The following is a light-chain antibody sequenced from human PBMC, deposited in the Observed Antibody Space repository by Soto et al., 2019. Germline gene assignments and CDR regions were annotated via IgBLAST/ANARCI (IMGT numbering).Light chain of an antibody. CDR1: SSDIGASNS. Sequence: QSALTQPPSASGSPGRSVTISCAGSSSDIGASNSVSWYQQHPGKAPKLLISEVTKRPSGVPDRFSGSKSANTASLTISGLQADDEADYYCGSKAGSNKHVVFGGGTKLTVL. V-gene: IGLV2-8*01. CDR3: GSKAGSNKHVV. CDR2: EVT. J-gene: IGLJ2*01.